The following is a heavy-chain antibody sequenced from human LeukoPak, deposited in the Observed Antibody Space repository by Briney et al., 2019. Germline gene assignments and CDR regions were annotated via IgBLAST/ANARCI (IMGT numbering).Heavy chain of an antibody. CDR3: ARQTNDYGDYPDAFDI. J-gene: IGHJ3*02. V-gene: IGHV1-46*01. D-gene: IGHD4-17*01. CDR1: GYTFTSYY. Sequence: ASVKVSFKASGYTFTSYYIHWVRQAPGQGLEWMVLINPSAGNTAYAQKFQGRGSMTSDTSTSTVYMELSSLRSEDTAVYYCARQTNDYGDYPDAFDIWGQGTMVTVSS. CDR2: INPSAGNT.